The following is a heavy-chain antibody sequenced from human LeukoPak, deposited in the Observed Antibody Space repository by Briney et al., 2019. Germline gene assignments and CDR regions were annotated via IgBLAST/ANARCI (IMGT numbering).Heavy chain of an antibody. D-gene: IGHD1-26*01. CDR3: ARGGTYRVGATQCIDY. J-gene: IGHJ4*02. V-gene: IGHV3-30*03. CDR2: ISYDGSNK. Sequence: GGSLRLSCAASGFSFSSYGMSWVRQAPGKGLEWVAVISYDGSNKYYADSVKGRFTISRDNSKNTLYLQMNSLRAEDTAVYYCARGGTYRVGATQCIDYRGQGTLVTVSS. CDR1: GFSFSSYG.